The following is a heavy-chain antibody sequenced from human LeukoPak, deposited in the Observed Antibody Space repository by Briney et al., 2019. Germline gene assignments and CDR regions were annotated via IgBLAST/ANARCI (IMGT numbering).Heavy chain of an antibody. Sequence: PGGSLRLSCAASGFTFNTYGMHWVPQAPGKGLEWVAVIWYDGSNKYYADSVKGRFTISRDNSKNTLYLQMNSLRAEDTAVYYCVRDNSGSVVRGVLQYWGQGTLVTVSS. CDR1: GFTFNTYG. CDR2: IWYDGSNK. V-gene: IGHV3-33*01. D-gene: IGHD3-10*01. J-gene: IGHJ4*02. CDR3: VRDNSGSVVRGVLQY.